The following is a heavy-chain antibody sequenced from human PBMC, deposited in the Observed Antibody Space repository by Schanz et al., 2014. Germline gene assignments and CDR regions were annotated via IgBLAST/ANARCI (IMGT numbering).Heavy chain of an antibody. J-gene: IGHJ4*02. Sequence: QVQLVESGGGVVQPGRSLRLSCAAYGFTLSSYAMHWVRQAPGKGLEWVAVISYDGSNKYYADSVKGRFTISRDNSKNTLYLQMHSLRAENTTVYYCARDRGYCGGGTCLTFDSWGQGTLVTVSS. V-gene: IGHV3-30-3*01. CDR3: ARDRGYCGGGTCLTFDS. D-gene: IGHD2-15*01. CDR1: GFTLSSYA. CDR2: ISYDGSNK.